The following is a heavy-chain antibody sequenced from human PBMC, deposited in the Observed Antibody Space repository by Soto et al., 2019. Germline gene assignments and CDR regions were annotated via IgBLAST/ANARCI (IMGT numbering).Heavy chain of an antibody. J-gene: IGHJ3*02. CDR3: ARGDCSGGSCYSVDI. V-gene: IGHV4-61*01. CDR2: IYYSGST. CDR1: GGSVSSGSHY. D-gene: IGHD2-15*01. Sequence: SETLSLTCSVSGGSVSSGSHYWSWIRQPPGKGLEWIGYIYYSGSTNYNPSLKSRVTISVDKSKNQFSLKLSSVTAADTAVYYCARGDCSGGSCYSVDIWGQGTMVTVSS.